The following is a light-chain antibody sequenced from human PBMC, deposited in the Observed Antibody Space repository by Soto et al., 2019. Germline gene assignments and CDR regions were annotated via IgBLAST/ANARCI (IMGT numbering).Light chain of an antibody. V-gene: IGKV3-15*01. J-gene: IGKJ2*01. CDR3: QQYNNWPPIT. CDR1: QGVSSN. Sequence: ETVMTQSPATLSVSPGERATLSCRASQGVSSNLAGYQQKPGQAPRLLIYSASTRATGIPARFSGSGSGTECTIAISSLQSEDFAVYYCQQYNNWPPITFGQGTKQQIK. CDR2: SAS.